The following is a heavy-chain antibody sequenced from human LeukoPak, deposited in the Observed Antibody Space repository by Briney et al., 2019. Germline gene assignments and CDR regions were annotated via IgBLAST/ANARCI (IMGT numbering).Heavy chain of an antibody. V-gene: IGHV4-34*01. D-gene: IGHD3-10*01. Sequence: SETLSLTCAVYGGSFSGYYWSWIRQPPGKGLEWIGEINHRGSTNYNPSLKSRVTISVDTSKNQFSLTLSSVTAADTAVYYCARARRLRGYYYYYYMDVWGKGTTVTVSS. CDR1: GGSFSGYY. CDR2: INHRGST. J-gene: IGHJ6*03. CDR3: ARARRLRGYYYYYYMDV.